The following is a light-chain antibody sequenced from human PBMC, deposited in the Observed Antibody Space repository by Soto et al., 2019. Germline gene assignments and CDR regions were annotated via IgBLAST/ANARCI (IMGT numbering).Light chain of an antibody. V-gene: IGLV1-40*01. Sequence: QSVLTQPPSVSGAPGQRVTISCTGSSSNIGAGYGVHWYQQLPGTAPKLLISGNNNRPSGVPDRFSGSKSGTSASLAITGLQAEDEADYYCQSYDSSLSGSKVVFGGGTKLTVL. J-gene: IGLJ3*02. CDR1: SSNIGAGYG. CDR2: GNN. CDR3: QSYDSSLSGSKVV.